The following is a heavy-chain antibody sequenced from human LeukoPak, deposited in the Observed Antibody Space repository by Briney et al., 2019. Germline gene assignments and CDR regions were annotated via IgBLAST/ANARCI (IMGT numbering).Heavy chain of an antibody. CDR3: TGTTLTSYYYYYMDV. Sequence: SETLSLTCTVSGGSISSTSYYWGWIRQPPGKGLEWIGSIYYSGSTYYNSSLKSRVTISVDTSKNQFSLKLTSVTAADTAVYYCTGTTLTSYYYYYMDVWGKGATVTISS. CDR2: IYYSGST. D-gene: IGHD4-11*01. CDR1: GGSISSTSYY. V-gene: IGHV4-39*01. J-gene: IGHJ6*03.